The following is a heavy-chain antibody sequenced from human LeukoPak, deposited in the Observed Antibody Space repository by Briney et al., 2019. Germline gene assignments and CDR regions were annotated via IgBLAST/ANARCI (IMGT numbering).Heavy chain of an antibody. CDR2: IDSSGSTI. CDR3: ARDIPARYCSSTSCYLDAFDI. D-gene: IGHD2-2*01. V-gene: IGHV3-11*01. Sequence: GGSLRLSCAASGFTFSDYYMSWIRQAPGKGLEWVSYIDSSGSTIYYADSVKGRFTISRDNAKNSLYLQMNSLRAEDTAVYYCARDIPARYCSSTSCYLDAFDIWGQGTMVTVSS. J-gene: IGHJ3*02. CDR1: GFTFSDYY.